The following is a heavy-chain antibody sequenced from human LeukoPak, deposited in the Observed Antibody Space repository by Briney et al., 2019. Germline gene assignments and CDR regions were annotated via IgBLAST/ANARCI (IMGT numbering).Heavy chain of an antibody. Sequence: PSETLSLTCTVSGGSISSDYWSWIRQPPGKGLEWIGYIYYSGSTNYNPSLKSRVTISVDRSTNQFSLKLSSVTAADTAVYYCARSLWYFDLWGRGTLVTVSS. CDR3: ARSLWYFDL. V-gene: IGHV4-59*01. J-gene: IGHJ2*01. CDR1: GGSISSDY. CDR2: IYYSGST.